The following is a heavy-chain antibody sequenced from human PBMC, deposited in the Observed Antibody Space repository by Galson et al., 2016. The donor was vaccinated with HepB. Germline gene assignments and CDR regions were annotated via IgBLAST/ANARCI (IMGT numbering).Heavy chain of an antibody. CDR1: GFTFSNYA. D-gene: IGHD5-12*01. V-gene: IGHV3-23*01. Sequence: SLRLSCAASGFTFSNYAMSWVRQAPGKGLEWVSTIGGSGANTYIGDSVKGRFTISSDNSTNTLCLQMDSLRAEDTAVYFCAKLIRTGSSGFDSWGQGTLVTVSS. CDR3: AKLIRTGSSGFDS. J-gene: IGHJ4*02. CDR2: IGGSGANT.